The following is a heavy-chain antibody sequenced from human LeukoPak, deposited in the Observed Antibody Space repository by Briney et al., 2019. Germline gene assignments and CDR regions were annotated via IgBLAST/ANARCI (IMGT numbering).Heavy chain of an antibody. J-gene: IGHJ4*02. V-gene: IGHV1-69*04. CDR1: GGTFSSYA. CDR2: IIPILGIA. CDR3: AREKRGYYDSSGYGDRGAFDY. Sequence: GSSVKVSCKASGGTFSSYAISWVRQAPGQGLEWMGRIIPILGIANYAQKFQGRVTITADESTSTAYMELSSLRSEDTAVYYCAREKRGYYDSSGYGDRGAFDYWGQGALVTVSS. D-gene: IGHD3-22*01.